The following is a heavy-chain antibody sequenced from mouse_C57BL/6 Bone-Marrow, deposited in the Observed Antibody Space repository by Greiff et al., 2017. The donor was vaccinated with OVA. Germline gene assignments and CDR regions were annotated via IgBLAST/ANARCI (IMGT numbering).Heavy chain of an antibody. CDR3: ARKGYTGGYEMDY. CDR2: IWSGGST. V-gene: IGHV2-2*01. CDR1: GFSLTSYG. J-gene: IGHJ4*01. Sequence: VMLVESGPGLVQPSQSLSITCTVSGFSLTSYGVHWVRQSPGKGLEWLGVIWSGGSTDYNAAFISRLSISKDNPKSQVFFKMNSLQADDTAIYYCARKGYTGGYEMDYRGQGTSVTVSS. D-gene: IGHD2-2*01.